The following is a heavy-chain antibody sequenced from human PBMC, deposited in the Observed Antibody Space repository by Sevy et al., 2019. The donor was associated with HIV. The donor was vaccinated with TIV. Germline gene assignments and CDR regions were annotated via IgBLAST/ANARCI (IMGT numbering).Heavy chain of an antibody. D-gene: IGHD3-10*01. J-gene: IGHJ4*02. CDR1: GGSISSYY. CDR3: ARLGGGGPSGVVDY. Sequence: SETLSLTCTVSGGSISSYYWSWIRQPPGKGLEWIGYIYYSGSTNYNPSLKSRVTISVDTSKNQFSLKLSSVTAADPAVYYWARLGGGGPSGVVDYWGQGTLVTVSS. CDR2: IYYSGST. V-gene: IGHV4-59*12.